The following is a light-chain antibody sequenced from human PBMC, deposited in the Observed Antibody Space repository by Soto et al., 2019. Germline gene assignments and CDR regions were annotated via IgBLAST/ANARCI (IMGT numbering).Light chain of an antibody. V-gene: IGKV3-20*01. J-gene: IGKJ3*01. CDR2: GAS. Sequence: EIVLTQSPGTLSLSPGERATLSCRASQSVDSSYLAWYQQKPGQTPRLLIYGASGRATGIPDRFSRSGSGTDFTLTISRLEPEDFAVYYCQRFGSPFTFGPGTKVDIK. CDR1: QSVDSSY. CDR3: QRFGSPFT.